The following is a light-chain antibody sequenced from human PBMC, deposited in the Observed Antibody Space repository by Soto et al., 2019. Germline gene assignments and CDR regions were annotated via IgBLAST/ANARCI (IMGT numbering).Light chain of an antibody. CDR3: QQYGSSYA. Sequence: EIVLTQSPDTLALSPGERATLSCRASQSVTSNYLAWYQQKPGQAPRLLIFGISSRATGIPDRXSGSGSGXXXXXXXARLEPEDFAVYSCQQYGSSYAFGQGTKLEIK. CDR1: QSVTSNY. J-gene: IGKJ2*01. CDR2: GIS. V-gene: IGKV3-20*01.